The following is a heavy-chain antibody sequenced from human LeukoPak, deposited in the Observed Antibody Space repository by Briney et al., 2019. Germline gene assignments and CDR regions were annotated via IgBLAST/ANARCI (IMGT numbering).Heavy chain of an antibody. CDR3: ARGGAIGVDF. D-gene: IGHD3-16*01. CDR2: IANNVNT. CDR1: GFTFVNYG. V-gene: IGHV1-18*01. J-gene: IGHJ4*02. Sequence: ASVKVSCEASGFTFVNYGFTWVRQAPGQGLKWMGWIANNVNTKYAQHLQGRVTLTTDLTTSTAYMELRSIRSGDPAVYFCARGGAIGVDFWGQGTLVTVSS.